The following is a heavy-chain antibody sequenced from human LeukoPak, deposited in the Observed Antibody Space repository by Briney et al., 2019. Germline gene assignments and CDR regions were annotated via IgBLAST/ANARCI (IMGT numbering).Heavy chain of an antibody. J-gene: IGHJ3*02. V-gene: IGHV1-2*02. CDR3: ARVDRGDQTTVTPYDAFDI. Sequence: ASVKVSCKASGYTFTGYYMHWVRQAPGPGLEWMGWINPNSGGTNYAQKFQGRVTMTRDTSISTAYMELSRLRSDDTAVYYCARVDRGDQTTVTPYDAFDIWGQGTMVTVSS. CDR2: INPNSGGT. D-gene: IGHD4-17*01. CDR1: GYTFTGYY.